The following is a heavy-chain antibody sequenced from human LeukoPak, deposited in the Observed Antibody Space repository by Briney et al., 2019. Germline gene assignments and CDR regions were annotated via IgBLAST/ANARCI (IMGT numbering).Heavy chain of an antibody. CDR1: GYTFTGYY. D-gene: IGHD3-3*01. CDR3: ARRGDYDFNWFDP. Sequence: ASVKVSCKASGYTFTGYYMHWVRQAPGQGLEWMGWINPNSGGTNYAQKFQGRVTMTRDTSISTAYMELSRQRSDDTAVYYCARRGDYDFNWFDPWGQGTLVTVSS. CDR2: INPNSGGT. J-gene: IGHJ5*02. V-gene: IGHV1-2*02.